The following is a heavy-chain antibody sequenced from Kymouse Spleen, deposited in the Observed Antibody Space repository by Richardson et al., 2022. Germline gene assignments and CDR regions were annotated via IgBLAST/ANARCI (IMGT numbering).Heavy chain of an antibody. D-gene: IGHD3-9*01. CDR1: GYTFTGYY. J-gene: IGHJ3*02. CDR2: INPNSGGT. CDR3: ARDQGDILTGPHAFDI. Sequence: QVQLVQSGAEVKKPGASVKVSCKASGYTFTGYYMHWVRQAPGQGLEWMGWINPNSGGTNYAQKFQGWVTMTRDTSISTAYMELSRLRSDDTAVYYCARDQGDILTGPHAFDIWGQGTMVTVSS. V-gene: IGHV1-2*04.